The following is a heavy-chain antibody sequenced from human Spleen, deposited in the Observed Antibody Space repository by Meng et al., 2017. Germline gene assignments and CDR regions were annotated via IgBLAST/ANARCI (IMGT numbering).Heavy chain of an antibody. D-gene: IGHD4-11*01. CDR3: ARGPTTMAHDFDY. V-gene: IGHV4-34*01. J-gene: IGHJ4*02. CDR1: GGSFSDYY. Sequence: QVLLQQWGVGLLKPSETLSLPCVVSGGSFSDYYWSWIRQPPGKGLEWIGEINHSGSTNYNPSLESRATISVDTSQNNLSLKLSSVTAADSAVYYCARGPTTMAHDFDYWGQGTLVTVSS. CDR2: INHSGST.